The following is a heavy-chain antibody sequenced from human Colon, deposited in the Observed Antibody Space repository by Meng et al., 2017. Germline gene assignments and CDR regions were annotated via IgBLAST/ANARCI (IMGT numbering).Heavy chain of an antibody. CDR3: ARYYYDSSGVTYFDP. V-gene: IGHV4-31*03. CDR1: GDSISSGNHY. D-gene: IGHD3-22*01. J-gene: IGHJ5*02. Sequence: VQLQESGPGLVKPSQTLSLPCTVSGDSISSGNHYWSWSRQHPGKGLEWIGYFYFSGNTYYNPSLKSRVTISVDTSKNQFSLNLRSVTAADTAVYYCARYYYDSSGVTYFDPWGQGTLVTVSS. CDR2: FYFSGNT.